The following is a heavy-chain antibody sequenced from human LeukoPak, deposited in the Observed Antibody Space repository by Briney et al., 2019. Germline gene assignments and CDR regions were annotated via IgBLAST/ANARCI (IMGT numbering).Heavy chain of an antibody. Sequence: SQTLSLTCSISGDSVSNKGAARDWIRQSPSRGLEWLGRTYYRSKWYNEYAVSVTSRVTINPDTSKNQFSLQLNSVTPEDTAVYYCARESVGGQFDSSGQGALVTVSS. CDR3: ARESVGGQFDS. V-gene: IGHV6-1*01. CDR2: TYYRSKWYN. D-gene: IGHD1-26*01. CDR1: GDSVSNKGAA. J-gene: IGHJ4*02.